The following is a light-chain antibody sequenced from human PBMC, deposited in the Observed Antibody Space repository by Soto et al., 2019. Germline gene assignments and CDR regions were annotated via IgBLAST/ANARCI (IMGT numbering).Light chain of an antibody. CDR2: KAS. J-gene: IGKJ1*01. Sequence: DIQVTQSPSTLSASVGDRVTITCRASQTISSWLAWYQQKPGMAPMLLIYKASTLQSGVPSRFSGSGSGTEFTLTISSLQPDDVATYYCQQYSRCSTFGQGTKVELK. CDR3: QQYSRCST. CDR1: QTISSW. V-gene: IGKV1-5*03.